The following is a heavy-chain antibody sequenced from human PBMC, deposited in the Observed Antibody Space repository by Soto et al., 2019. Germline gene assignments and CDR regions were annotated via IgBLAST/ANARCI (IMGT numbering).Heavy chain of an antibody. D-gene: IGHD3-22*01. CDR2: VHHTGRT. V-gene: IGHV4-30-4*01. Sequence: QVQLQESGPGLVKPSQTLSLTCTVSGGSMRTGDYYWSWIRQPPGKGLEWIGYVHHTGRTYYNPSLKSRLTMSVDTSKNQFSLKLNSVSAADTAVYYCGRAFGYADPDSSGYLLRDVFDIWGQGTMVTVSS. CDR1: GGSMRTGDYY. J-gene: IGHJ3*02. CDR3: GRAFGYADPDSSGYLLRDVFDI.